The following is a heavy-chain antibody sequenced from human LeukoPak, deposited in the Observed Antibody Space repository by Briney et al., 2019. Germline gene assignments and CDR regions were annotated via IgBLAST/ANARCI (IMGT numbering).Heavy chain of an antibody. D-gene: IGHD5-12*01. CDR3: ATEGGSGYDYGY. CDR1: GFTFSSYS. V-gene: IGHV3-21*01. Sequence: GGSLRLSCAASGFTFSSYSMNWVRQAPGKGLEWVSSISSSSSYIYYADSVKGRFTISRDNAKNSLYLQMNSLRAEDTAVYYCATEGGSGYDYGYWGQGTLVTVSS. CDR2: ISSSSSYI. J-gene: IGHJ4*02.